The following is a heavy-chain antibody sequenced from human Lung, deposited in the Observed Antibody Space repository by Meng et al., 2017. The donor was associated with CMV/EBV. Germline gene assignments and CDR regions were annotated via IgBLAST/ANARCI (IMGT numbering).Heavy chain of an antibody. CDR3: LRRSGGSV. CDR2: IPHRGSS. V-gene: IGHV4-4*02. J-gene: IGHJ1*01. Sequence: VARLETGAAPVKPSATLSLSCAVSGDSITNHNWWAWVRQPPGKGLEWIGEIPHRGSSAYNPSLKSRVSMSIDKSKNQFSLKLTSVTAADTAVYHCLRRSGGSVWGQGTLVTVSS. D-gene: IGHD3-10*01. CDR1: GDSITNHNW.